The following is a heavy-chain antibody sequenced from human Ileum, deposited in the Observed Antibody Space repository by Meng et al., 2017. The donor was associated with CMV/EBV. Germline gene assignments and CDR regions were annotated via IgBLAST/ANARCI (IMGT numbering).Heavy chain of an antibody. J-gene: IGHJ6*02. CDR1: GFTFSRYW. CDR3: TRPLADGSDSDSGMAV. D-gene: IGHD1-26*01. V-gene: IGHV3-73*01. Sequence: GESLKTSCAASGFTFSRYWMNWVRQASGKGLEWVGRIRSKERDYATGYAASVKGRFTIPRDDSKNTAYRQMNSLKTEDTAVYYCTRPLADGSDSDSGMAVWGQGTTVTVSS. CDR2: IRSKERDYAT.